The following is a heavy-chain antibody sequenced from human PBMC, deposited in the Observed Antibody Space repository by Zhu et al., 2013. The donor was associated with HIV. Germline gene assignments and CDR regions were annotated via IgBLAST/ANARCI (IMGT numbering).Heavy chain of an antibody. CDR3: ARGDRGYSYGWSGWGSSFDY. J-gene: IGHJ4*02. D-gene: IGHD5-18*01. Sequence: QVQLVQSGAEVKKPGSSVKVSCKASGGTFSSYAISWVRQAPGQGLEWMGGIIPIFGTANYAQKFQGRVTITADESTSTAYMELSSLRSEDTAVYYCARGDRGYSYGWSGWGSSFDYWGQGTLVTVSS. V-gene: IGHV1-69*01. CDR2: IIPIFGTA. CDR1: GGTFSSYA.